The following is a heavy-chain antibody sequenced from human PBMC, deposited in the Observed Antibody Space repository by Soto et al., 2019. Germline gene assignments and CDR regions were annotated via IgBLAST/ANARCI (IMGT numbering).Heavy chain of an antibody. D-gene: IGHD5-12*01. V-gene: IGHV2-5*02. J-gene: IGHJ4*02. CDR2: IYWDDDK. CDR3: AHTGNIVATIPYYFDY. CDR1: GFSLSTSGVG. Sequence: QITLKESGPTLVKPTQTLTLTCTFSGFSLSTSGVGVGWIRQPPGKALEWLALIYWDDDKRYSPSLKSRLTITKDTSKNQVVLTMTNMDPVDTATYYCAHTGNIVATIPYYFDYWGQGTLVTVSS.